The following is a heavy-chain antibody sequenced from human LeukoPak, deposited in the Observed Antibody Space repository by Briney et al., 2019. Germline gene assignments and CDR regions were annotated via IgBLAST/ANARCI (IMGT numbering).Heavy chain of an antibody. D-gene: IGHD2-2*01. CDR3: ARDRWDRTSSWFDP. V-gene: IGHV4-31*03. J-gene: IGHJ5*02. CDR2: IYYSGST. Sequence: SETLSLTCTVSGGSISSGGYYWSWIRQHPGKGLEWIGYIYYSGSTYYNPSLKSRVTISVDTSKNQFSLKLSSVTAADTAVNYCARDRWDRTSSWFDPWGQGTLVTVSS. CDR1: GGSISSGGYY.